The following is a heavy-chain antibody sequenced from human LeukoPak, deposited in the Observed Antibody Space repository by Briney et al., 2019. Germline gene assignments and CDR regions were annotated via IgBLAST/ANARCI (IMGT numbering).Heavy chain of an antibody. CDR2: IGGSGSFI. Sequence: GGSLRLSCAASGFTFRTYSIIWVRQAPGKGLEWVSHIGGSGSFIYYADSVKGRFAISRDNANNSVFLQMNSLRAEDTAVYYCADYGSGSYYDAFDIWGQGTMVTVSS. J-gene: IGHJ3*02. D-gene: IGHD3-10*01. CDR3: ADYGSGSYYDAFDI. V-gene: IGHV3-48*01. CDR1: GFTFRTYS.